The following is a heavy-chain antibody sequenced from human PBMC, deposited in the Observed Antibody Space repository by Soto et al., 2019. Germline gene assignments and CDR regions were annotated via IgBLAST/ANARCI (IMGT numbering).Heavy chain of an antibody. J-gene: IGHJ4*02. V-gene: IGHV1-69*06. CDR3: NRGSEYDLWSGYL. Sequence: QERLVQSGAEVRKPGSSVKVSCKVTGGTSTRYAINWVRQAPGQGLEWMGGIVPMFGTSKYAQKFQGRVTITANTSTNIAYMELRSLRSEDTAVYYCNRGSEYDLWSGYLWGQGTLVSVSS. CDR1: GGTSTRYA. D-gene: IGHD3-3*01. CDR2: IVPMFGTS.